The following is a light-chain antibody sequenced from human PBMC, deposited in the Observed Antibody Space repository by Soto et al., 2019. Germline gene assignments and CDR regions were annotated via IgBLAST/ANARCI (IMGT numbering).Light chain of an antibody. V-gene: IGLV2-14*01. CDR1: CSDVGGYNY. CDR3: SSYTSSSTPV. CDR2: DVS. Sequence: QSALTQPASVSGSPGQSITISCTGTCSDVGGYNYVSWYQQHPGKAPKLMIYDVSNRPSGVSNRFSGSKSGNTASLTISGLQAEDEADYYCSSYTSSSTPVFGTGTKLTVL. J-gene: IGLJ1*01.